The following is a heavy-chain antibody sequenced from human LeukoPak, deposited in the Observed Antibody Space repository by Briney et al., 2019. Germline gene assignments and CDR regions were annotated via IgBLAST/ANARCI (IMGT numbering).Heavy chain of an antibody. CDR3: ARSMVRGYDDAFDI. D-gene: IGHD3-10*01. V-gene: IGHV3-13*01. J-gene: IGHJ3*02. Sequence: GGSLRLSCAASGFTFSSYDMHWVRQATGKGLEWVSAIGTAGDTYYPGSVKGRFTISRDNAKNSLYLQMNSLRAEDTAVYFCARSMVRGYDDAFDIWGQGTMVTVSS. CDR1: GFTFSSYD. CDR2: IGTAGDT.